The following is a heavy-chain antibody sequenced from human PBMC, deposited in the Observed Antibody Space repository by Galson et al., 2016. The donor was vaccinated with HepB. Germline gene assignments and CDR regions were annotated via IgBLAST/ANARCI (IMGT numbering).Heavy chain of an antibody. CDR3: ARDHHYGLDF. Sequence: SLRLSCAASGFTFSDSWMAWVRQAPGEGLEWVANIKYDGSENHYVDSVKGRFTISSDNAQNSVFLQMSGLRAEDTAVYYCARDHHYGLDFWGQGTLVTVSS. CDR2: IKYDGSEN. D-gene: IGHD3-16*01. J-gene: IGHJ4*02. V-gene: IGHV3-7*01. CDR1: GFTFSDSW.